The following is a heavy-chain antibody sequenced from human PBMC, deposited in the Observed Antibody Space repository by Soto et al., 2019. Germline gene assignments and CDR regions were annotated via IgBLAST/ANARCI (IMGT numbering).Heavy chain of an antibody. V-gene: IGHV3-48*02. Sequence: GGSLRLSCAASGFTFTTYSMTWVRQAPGKGLEWVSYISSSSSTIYYADSVKGRFTISRDNAKNSLYLQMSSLRDEDTAVYYCARVGDSGNFWYFDRWGRGTLVTVPS. CDR3: ARVGDSGNFWYFDR. J-gene: IGHJ2*01. D-gene: IGHD1-26*01. CDR1: GFTFTTYS. CDR2: ISSSSSTI.